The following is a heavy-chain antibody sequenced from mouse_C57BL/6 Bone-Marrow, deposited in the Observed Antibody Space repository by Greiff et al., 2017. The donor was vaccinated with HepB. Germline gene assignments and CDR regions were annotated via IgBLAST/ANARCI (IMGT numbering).Heavy chain of an antibody. Sequence: VQLQHPGAELVKPGASVKLSCKASGYTFTSYWMHWVKQRPGRGLEWIGRIDPNSGGTKYNEKFKSKATLTVDKPSSTAYMQLSSLTSEDSAVYYCARNNYGSSPYWYFDVWGTGTTVTVSS. CDR1: GYTFTSYW. D-gene: IGHD1-1*01. J-gene: IGHJ1*03. V-gene: IGHV1-72*01. CDR2: IDPNSGGT. CDR3: ARNNYGSSPYWYFDV.